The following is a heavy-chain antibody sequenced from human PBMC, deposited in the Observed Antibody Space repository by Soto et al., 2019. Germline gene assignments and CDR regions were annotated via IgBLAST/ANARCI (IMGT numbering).Heavy chain of an antibody. J-gene: IGHJ6*02. D-gene: IGHD5-18*01. CDR1: GFTFSSYA. CDR3: ARDSAMVKTYYYYYGMDV. CDR2: ISYDGSNK. Sequence: QVQLVESGGGVVQPGRSLRLSCAASGFTFSSYAMHWVRQAPGKGLEWVAVISYDGSNKYYADSVKGRFTISRDNSKNTLYLQMNSLRAEDTAVYYCARDSAMVKTYYYYYGMDVWGQGTTVTVSS. V-gene: IGHV3-30-3*01.